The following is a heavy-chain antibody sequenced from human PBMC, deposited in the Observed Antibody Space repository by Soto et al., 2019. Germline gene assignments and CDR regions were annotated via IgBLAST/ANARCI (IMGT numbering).Heavy chain of an antibody. J-gene: IGHJ3*02. CDR1: GGSVGTGAYY. CDR2: TLYSGSP. CDR3: ARNDSYHRTFDI. V-gene: IGHV4-61*08. D-gene: IGHD3-3*01. Sequence: PSETLSLTCRVSGGSVGTGAYYWSWIRQPPGKGLEWIGYTLYSGSPNYNPSLQSLQSRVTISVDTSRNQFSLRLTSVTAADTAFHYSARNDSYHRTFDIWGQGTLVTVSS.